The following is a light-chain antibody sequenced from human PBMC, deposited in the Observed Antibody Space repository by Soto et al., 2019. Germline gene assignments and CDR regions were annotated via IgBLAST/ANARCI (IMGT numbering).Light chain of an antibody. J-gene: IGKJ1*01. V-gene: IGKV3-20*01. CDR3: QQYGSSART. CDR2: GAS. Sequence: EIFLTQSPDTLSLSPREIATLSWRASKIFSHSYLACYQQKPGQAPWLLIYGASSRATGIPDRFTGSGSGTDFTLTSSRLEPEDFAVYYCQQYGSSARTFGQGTQVDIK. CDR1: KIFSHSY.